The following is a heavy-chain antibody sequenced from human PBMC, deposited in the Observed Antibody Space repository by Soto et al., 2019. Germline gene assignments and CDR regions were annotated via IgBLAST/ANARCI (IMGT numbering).Heavy chain of an antibody. J-gene: IGHJ4*02. CDR2: INPSGGNT. CDR3: ARQGSGYDSKHFDY. D-gene: IGHD5-12*01. CDR1: GYTFTSSY. Sequence: ASVKVSCKASGYTFTSSYMHSVRQSPGQGLEWLGIINPSGGNTSYAHKFQGRVTITRDPSTSTVYRELSSLRSEDTAVYYCARQGSGYDSKHFDYWGQGTLVTVSS. V-gene: IGHV1-46*01.